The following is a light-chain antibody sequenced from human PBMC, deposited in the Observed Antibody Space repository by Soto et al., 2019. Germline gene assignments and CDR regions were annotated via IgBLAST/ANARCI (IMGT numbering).Light chain of an antibody. Sequence: DIQMTQSPSTLSASVGDRVTITCRASQTINSWVAWYQQKPGRAPKLLIYQASSLETGVPSRFSGSGSGTEFALTISSLQPDDFATYYCQQSGTFGQGTKVDIK. J-gene: IGKJ1*01. CDR1: QTINSW. V-gene: IGKV1-5*03. CDR3: QQSGT. CDR2: QAS.